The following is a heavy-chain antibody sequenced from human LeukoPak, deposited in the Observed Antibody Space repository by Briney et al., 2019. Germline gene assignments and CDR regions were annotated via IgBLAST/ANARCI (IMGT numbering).Heavy chain of an antibody. V-gene: IGHV4-34*01. J-gene: IGHJ5*02. D-gene: IGHD5-18*01. CDR3: ARIQLWSTTWFDP. CDR2: INHSGST. CDR1: GGSFSDYY. Sequence: SETLSLTCAVNGGSFSDYYWSWIRQPPGKGLEWIGEINHSGSTNYNPSLKSRVTISVDTSKNQFSLKLSSVAAADTAVYYCARIQLWSTTWFDPWGQGTLVTVSS.